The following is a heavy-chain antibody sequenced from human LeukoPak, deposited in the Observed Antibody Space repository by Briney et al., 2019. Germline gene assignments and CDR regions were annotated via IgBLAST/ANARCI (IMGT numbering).Heavy chain of an antibody. CDR2: IYYSGST. CDR1: GGSISSSSYY. J-gene: IGHJ4*02. V-gene: IGHV4-39*01. D-gene: IGHD3-10*01. CDR3: ARITANYGSGDY. Sequence: PSETLSLTCTVSGGSISSSSYYWGWIRQPPGKGLERIGSIYYSGSTYYNPSLKSRVTISVDTSENQFSLKLSSVTAADTAVYYCARITANYGSGDYWGQGTLVTVSS.